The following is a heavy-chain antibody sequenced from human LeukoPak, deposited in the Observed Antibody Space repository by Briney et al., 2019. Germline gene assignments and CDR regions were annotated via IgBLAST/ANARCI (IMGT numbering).Heavy chain of an antibody. CDR3: ATASGSWYRYYFDN. D-gene: IGHD6-13*01. CDR2: ISRTSNMI. J-gene: IGHJ4*02. Sequence: PGGSLRLSCAASGFTFSNYEMNWVRQARGKGVEWVSYISRTSNMIYYADSVRGRFTISRDNDENSLYVQMNSLRVEDTAVYYCATASGSWYRYYFDNWGQGTLVTVSS. V-gene: IGHV3-48*03. CDR1: GFTFSNYE.